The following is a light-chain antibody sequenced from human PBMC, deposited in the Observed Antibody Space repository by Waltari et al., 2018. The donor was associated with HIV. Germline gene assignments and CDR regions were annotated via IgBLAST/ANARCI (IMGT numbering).Light chain of an antibody. J-gene: IGLJ2*01. CDR3: RAWGSNTAV. Sequence: SYELTQPPSVSVSPGQTPSVPCSADQLGDKSVSWYQQKPGQSPVVVIYEDKKRPSGIPELFSGSNSGNTATLTISGTQAMDDADYYCRAWGSNTAVFGGGTKLTVL. V-gene: IGLV3-1*01. CDR2: EDK. CDR1: QLGDKS.